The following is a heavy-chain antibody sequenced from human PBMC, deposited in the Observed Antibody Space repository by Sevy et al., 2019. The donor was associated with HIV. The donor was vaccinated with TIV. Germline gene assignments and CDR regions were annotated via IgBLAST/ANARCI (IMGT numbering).Heavy chain of an antibody. CDR1: GVTFSAYW. J-gene: IGHJ4*02. CDR2: IKQDGSEK. Sequence: GGSLRLSYAASGVTFSAYWMIWVRQVPGKGLVWVANIKQDGSEKYYVDSVKGRFTISRDNAKNSLYLQMNSLRVEDTAVYYCARKTYNSAWNLFYFDYWGQGTLVTVSS. D-gene: IGHD3-22*01. V-gene: IGHV3-7*01. CDR3: ARKTYNSAWNLFYFDY.